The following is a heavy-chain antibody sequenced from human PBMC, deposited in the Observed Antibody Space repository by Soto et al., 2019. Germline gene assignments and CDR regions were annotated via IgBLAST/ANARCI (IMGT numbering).Heavy chain of an antibody. V-gene: IGHV3-66*01. CDR1: EFTVSSNY. Sequence: EVQLVESGGGLVQPGGSLRLSCAASEFTVSSNYMSWVRQAPGKGLEWVSVIYSGGSTYYADSVKGRFTISRDNSKKTVYLQPNSLRAEDAAVYYCASIQWGSSSHIDYWGQGTRVTVSS. D-gene: IGHD6-13*01. CDR2: IYSGGST. J-gene: IGHJ4*02. CDR3: ASIQWGSSSHIDY.